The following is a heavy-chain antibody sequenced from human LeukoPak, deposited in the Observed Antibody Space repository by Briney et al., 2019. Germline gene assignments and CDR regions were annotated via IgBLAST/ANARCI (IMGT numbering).Heavy chain of an antibody. CDR1: GYSISSSNW. Sequence: SDTLSLTCAVSGYSISSSNWWGWIRQPPGKGLEWIGYIYYSGSTNYNPSLKSRVTMSVDTSKNQFSLKLSSVTALDTAVYYCARTPLLFDYYYYYYMDVWGKGTTVTVSS. V-gene: IGHV4-28*06. CDR3: ARTPLLFDYYYYYYMDV. CDR2: IYYSGST. D-gene: IGHD3-10*02. J-gene: IGHJ6*03.